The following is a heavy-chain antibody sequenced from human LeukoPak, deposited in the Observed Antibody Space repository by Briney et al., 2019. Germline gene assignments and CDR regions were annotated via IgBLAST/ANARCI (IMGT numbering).Heavy chain of an antibody. CDR2: FDPEDGET. CDR1: GYTLTELS. J-gene: IGHJ4*02. V-gene: IGHV1-24*01. Sequence: ASVKVSCKVSGYTLTELSMHWVRQAPGKGLEWMGGFDPEDGETIYAQKFQGRVTLTTDTSTSTAYMEVRSLRSDDTAVYYCASMSGYYPSYYFDYWGQGTLVTVSS. D-gene: IGHD3-3*01. CDR3: ASMSGYYPSYYFDY.